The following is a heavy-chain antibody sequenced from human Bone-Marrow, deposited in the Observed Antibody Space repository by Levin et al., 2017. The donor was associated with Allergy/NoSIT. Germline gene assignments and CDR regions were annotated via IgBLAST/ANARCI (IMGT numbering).Heavy chain of an antibody. CDR3: ARAIPSGGNSYYYYYMDV. J-gene: IGHJ6*03. V-gene: IGHV4-59*01. CDR2: IYYSGST. D-gene: IGHD4-23*01. CDR1: GGSISSYY. Sequence: SCTVSGGSISSYYWTWIRQPPEKRLEWIGYIYYSGSTNYNPSLKTRVTISVDTSKNLFSLNLSSVTAAYSAVYYCARAIPSGGNSYYYYYMDVWGKGTTVTVSS.